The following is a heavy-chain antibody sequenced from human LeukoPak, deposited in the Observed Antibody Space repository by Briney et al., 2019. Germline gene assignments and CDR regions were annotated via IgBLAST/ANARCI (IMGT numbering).Heavy chain of an antibody. CDR3: AREQQWASMGSYYFDY. V-gene: IGHV1-18*01. D-gene: IGHD6-19*01. J-gene: IGHJ4*02. Sequence: ASVKVSCKTSGYTFSSHGISWVRQAPGQGLEWMGWISAYNGNTNYAQKLQGRVTMTTDTSTSTAYMELRSLRSDDTAVYYCAREQQWASMGSYYFDYWGQGTLVTVSS. CDR2: ISAYNGNT. CDR1: GYTFSSHG.